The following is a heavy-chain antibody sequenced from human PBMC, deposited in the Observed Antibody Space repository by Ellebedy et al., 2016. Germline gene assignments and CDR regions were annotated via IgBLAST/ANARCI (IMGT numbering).Heavy chain of an antibody. D-gene: IGHD3-16*01. J-gene: IGHJ4*02. CDR1: GFTFSSYW. Sequence: GESLKISCAASGFTFSSYWMSWVRQAPGKGLEWVANIKQDGSEIYYVDSVKGRFTISRDNAKNSLYLQMNSLRGEDTAVYDCARQGGGVGSTRNRGFDYWGQGTLVTVSS. CDR3: ARQGGGVGSTRNRGFDY. CDR2: IKQDGSEI. V-gene: IGHV3-7*03.